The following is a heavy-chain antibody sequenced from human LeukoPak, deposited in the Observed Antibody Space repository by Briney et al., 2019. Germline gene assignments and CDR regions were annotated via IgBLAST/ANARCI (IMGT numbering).Heavy chain of an antibody. Sequence: ETLSLTCTVSGGSISSNYMSWVRQAPGKGLEWVSVIYSGGSTYYADSVKGRFTISRDNSKNTLYLQMNSLRAEDTAVYYCARDRDYYDSSGNFDYWGQGTLVTVSS. CDR2: IYSGGST. V-gene: IGHV3-53*01. CDR1: GGSISSNY. CDR3: ARDRDYYDSSGNFDY. J-gene: IGHJ4*02. D-gene: IGHD3-22*01.